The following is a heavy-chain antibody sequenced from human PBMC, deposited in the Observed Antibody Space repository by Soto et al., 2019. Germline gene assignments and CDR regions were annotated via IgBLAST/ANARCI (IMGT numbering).Heavy chain of an antibody. Sequence: PGGFLRLSCSASGFSFSTHYMNWVRQTPGKGLEWVSSINRGSTVIKYADSVKGRFTISRDNARNSQSLQMNSLRAEDTAVYYCAKVTTVVYYFDLWGQGALVTVSS. V-gene: IGHV3-48*01. J-gene: IGHJ4*02. D-gene: IGHD2-8*02. CDR3: AKVTTVVYYFDL. CDR2: INRGSTVI. CDR1: GFSFSTHY.